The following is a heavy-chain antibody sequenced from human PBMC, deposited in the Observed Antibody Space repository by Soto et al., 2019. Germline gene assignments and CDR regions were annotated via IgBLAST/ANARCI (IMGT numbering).Heavy chain of an antibody. Sequence: QVLLVQSGAEVKKPGASVKVSCKASGFPFTTYYMHWVRQAPGQGLEWMGVINPSGDATTYAQNVQGRVTMTKDTSARTVYMELSSLRSEDTAVYYCARDWELGYWGQGTLVTVSS. CDR3: ARDWELGY. J-gene: IGHJ4*02. CDR1: GFPFTTYY. CDR2: INPSGDAT. V-gene: IGHV1-46*01. D-gene: IGHD3-10*01.